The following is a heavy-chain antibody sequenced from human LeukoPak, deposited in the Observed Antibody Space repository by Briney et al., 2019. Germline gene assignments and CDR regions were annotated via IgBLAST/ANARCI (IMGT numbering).Heavy chain of an antibody. D-gene: IGHD6-13*01. V-gene: IGHV3-48*01. Sequence: GGSLRLSCAASGLTFNGSSMNWVRQAPGKGLEWVSYISSSSRTIYYADSVKGRFTISRDNARNSLYLQMNSLRAEDTAVYYCARGSVIYSSSWEYQDYWGQGTLVTVSS. J-gene: IGHJ4*02. CDR3: ARGSVIYSSSWEYQDY. CDR2: ISSSSRTI. CDR1: GLTFNGSS.